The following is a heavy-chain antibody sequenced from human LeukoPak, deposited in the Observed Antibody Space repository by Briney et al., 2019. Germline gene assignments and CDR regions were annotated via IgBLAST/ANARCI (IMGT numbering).Heavy chain of an antibody. Sequence: GASVKVSCKASGYTFTGYYMHWVRQAPGQGLEWMGWINPNSGGTNYAQKFQGRVTMTRDTSISTAYMELSRLRSDDTAVYYCARDTGDYGTYNWFDPWGQGTLVTVSS. CDR3: ARDTGDYGTYNWFDP. CDR1: GYTFTGYY. D-gene: IGHD4-17*01. CDR2: INPNSGGT. V-gene: IGHV1-2*02. J-gene: IGHJ5*02.